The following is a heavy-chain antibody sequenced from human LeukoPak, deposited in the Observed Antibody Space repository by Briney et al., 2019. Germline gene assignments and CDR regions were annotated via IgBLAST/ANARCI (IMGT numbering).Heavy chain of an antibody. Sequence: GGSLRLSCAASGFTFSSYWMSWVRQAPGKGPEWVAHIKQDASQEYHVDSVKGRFTISRDNAKNSLYLQMNSLRAEDTAVYYCVRERNNFWSGHHSIFDSWGQGTLVTVSS. CDR2: IKQDASQE. CDR3: VRERNNFWSGHHSIFDS. V-gene: IGHV3-7*01. J-gene: IGHJ4*02. CDR1: GFTFSSYW. D-gene: IGHD3-3*01.